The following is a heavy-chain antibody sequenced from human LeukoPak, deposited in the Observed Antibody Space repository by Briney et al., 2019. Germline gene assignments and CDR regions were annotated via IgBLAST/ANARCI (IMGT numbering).Heavy chain of an antibody. V-gene: IGHV1-18*01. CDR2: ISADNANT. Sequence: ASVKVSCKASGYTFSFYGISWVRQAPGQGLEWMGWISADNANTNYAQRLQGRVTMTTDTSTSTAHLELRSLRSDDTAIYYCARPWRKGYYYGMDVWGQGTTVTVSS. J-gene: IGHJ6*02. CDR1: GYTFSFYG. CDR3: ARPWRKGYYYGMDV.